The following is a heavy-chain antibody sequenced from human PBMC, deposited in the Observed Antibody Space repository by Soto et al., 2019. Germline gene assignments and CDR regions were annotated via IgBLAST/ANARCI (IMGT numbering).Heavy chain of an antibody. V-gene: IGHV4-59*02. CDR3: ARSYYDSTGFAVDH. D-gene: IGHD3-22*01. CDR2: MYFGGSF. CDR1: GASVSHGY. Sequence: QMQLQASSPGLVKPSETLSLTCNVSGASVSHGYWSWIRQPPGKALEWIGFMYFGGSFNYNPSLTSRATISVETSKNQFSMKLTSVTASDTAVYYCARSYYDSTGFAVDHWGQGTLVTVSS. J-gene: IGHJ5*02.